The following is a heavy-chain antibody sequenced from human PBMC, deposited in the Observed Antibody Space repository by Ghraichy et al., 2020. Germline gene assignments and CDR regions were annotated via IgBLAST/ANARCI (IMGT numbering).Heavy chain of an antibody. CDR1: GFTLSYHS. V-gene: IGHV3-21*04. Sequence: GGSLRLSCAASGFTLSYHSMNWVRQAPGKGLEWVSSISSSSMYMYYADTVKGRFTISRDNGRNSLYLEMNDLRAEDTAVYYCVRGGSNSGSSGDYFGFWGQGTLVTVSS. D-gene: IGHD3-16*01. J-gene: IGHJ4*02. CDR2: ISSSSMYM. CDR3: VRGGSNSGSSGDYFGF.